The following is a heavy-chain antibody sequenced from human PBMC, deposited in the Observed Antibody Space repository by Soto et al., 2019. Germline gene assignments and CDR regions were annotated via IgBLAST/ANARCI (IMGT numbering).Heavy chain of an antibody. J-gene: IGHJ1*01. CDR1: GFTFSSYG. V-gene: IGHV3-33*01. Sequence: QVQLVESGGGVVQPGRSLRLSCAASGFTFSSYGMHWVRQAPGKGLEWVAFIWYDGSNKYYADSVKGRFTISRDNSKNTLFLQMNSLRAEDTAVYYCARDRASGEIKYCQHWGQGTLVTVSS. D-gene: IGHD3-10*01. CDR3: ARDRASGEIKYCQH. CDR2: IWYDGSNK.